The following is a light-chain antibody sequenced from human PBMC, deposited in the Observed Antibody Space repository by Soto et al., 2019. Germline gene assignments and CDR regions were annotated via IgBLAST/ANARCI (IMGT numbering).Light chain of an antibody. J-gene: IGKJ1*01. V-gene: IGKV3-20*01. CDR2: DVS. CDR3: QQYGNSPWA. CDR1: QSVSSSY. Sequence: EIGLTQSPGTLSLSPGERATLSCRASQSVSSSYLAWYQQKPGRAPRLLIHDVSRRATGIPDRFSGSGSGTDFTLTISRLEPEDFAVYYCQQYGNSPWAFGQGTKVDIK.